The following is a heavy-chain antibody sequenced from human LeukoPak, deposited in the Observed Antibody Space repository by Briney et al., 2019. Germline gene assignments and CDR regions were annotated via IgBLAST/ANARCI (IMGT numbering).Heavy chain of an antibody. D-gene: IGHD3-22*01. CDR1: GGSFSGYY. Sequence: PSETLSLTCAVYGGSFSGYYWSWIRQPPGKGLEWIGEINHSGSTSYNPSLKSRVTISVDTSKNQFSLKLSSVTAADTAVYYCARAADSSGYYGFDYWGQGTLVTVSS. CDR2: INHSGST. V-gene: IGHV4-34*01. CDR3: ARAADSSGYYGFDY. J-gene: IGHJ4*02.